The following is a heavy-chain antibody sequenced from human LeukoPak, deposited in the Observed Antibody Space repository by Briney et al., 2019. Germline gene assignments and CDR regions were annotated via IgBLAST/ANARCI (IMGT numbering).Heavy chain of an antibody. CDR3: AKVRYYYGSGSDYDGFDI. CDR2: ISYDGSNK. D-gene: IGHD3-10*01. J-gene: IGHJ3*02. V-gene: IGHV3-30*18. CDR1: GFTFSSYG. Sequence: PGGSLRLSCAASGFTFSSYGMHWVRQAPGKGLEWVAVISYDGSNKYYGDSVKGRFTISRDNPKNTLYLQMNSLRAEDTAVYYCAKVRYYYGSGSDYDGFDIWGEGTMVTASS.